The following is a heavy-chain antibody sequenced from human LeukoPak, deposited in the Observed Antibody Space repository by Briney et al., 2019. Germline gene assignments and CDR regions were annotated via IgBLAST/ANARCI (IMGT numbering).Heavy chain of an antibody. D-gene: IGHD1-26*01. Sequence: PSETLSLTCTVSGGSISSYYWSWIRQPPGKGLEWIGYIYYSGSTNYNPSLKSRVTISVDTSKNQFSLKLSSVTAADTAVYYCATVENSGSLRDYWGQGTLVTVSS. V-gene: IGHV4-59*12. J-gene: IGHJ4*02. CDR2: IYYSGST. CDR3: ATVENSGSLRDY. CDR1: GGSISSYY.